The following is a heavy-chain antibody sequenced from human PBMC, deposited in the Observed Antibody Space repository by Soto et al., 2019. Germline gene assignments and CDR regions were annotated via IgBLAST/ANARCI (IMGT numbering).Heavy chain of an antibody. CDR2: IGGSGSSA. CDR1: GFTFKNFA. Sequence: EGQLLESGGGLVQQGGSLRLSCVASGFTFKNFAMTWVRQAPGKGMEWVSAIGGSGSSANYADSVKGRFTVSRDDSKSTLYLQMSGLRVDDTALYYCAKDAVAYNGEWDWFDLWGQGTLVTVSS. V-gene: IGHV3-23*01. D-gene: IGHD3-10*01. CDR3: AKDAVAYNGEWDWFDL. J-gene: IGHJ5*02.